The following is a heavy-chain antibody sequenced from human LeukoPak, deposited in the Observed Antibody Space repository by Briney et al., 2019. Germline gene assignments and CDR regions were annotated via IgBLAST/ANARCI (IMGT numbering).Heavy chain of an antibody. CDR1: GFTFSSYG. J-gene: IGHJ4*02. Sequence: GGSLRLSCAASGFTFSSYGMHWVRQAPGKGLEWVAYIRYDGSNKYYADSVKGRFTISRDISKNTLYLQMNSLRPEDTAVYYCAKGGASVTRYVDYWGQGTLVTVSS. CDR2: IRYDGSNK. D-gene: IGHD4-17*01. V-gene: IGHV3-30*02. CDR3: AKGGASVTRYVDY.